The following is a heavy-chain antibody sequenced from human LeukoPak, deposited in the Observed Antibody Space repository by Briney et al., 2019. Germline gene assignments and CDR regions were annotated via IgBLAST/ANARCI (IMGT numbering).Heavy chain of an antibody. J-gene: IGHJ6*02. CDR3: ARVYSSSYYYGMDV. CDR2: ISAYNGNT. V-gene: IGHV1-18*01. Sequence: GASVKVSCKASGYTFTSYGISWVRQAPGQGLEWMGWISAYNGNTNYAQKLQGRVTMTTDTSTSTAYMELRSLRSDDTAVYYCARVYSSSYYYGMDVWGQGTTVTVSS. CDR1: GYTFTSYG. D-gene: IGHD6-6*01.